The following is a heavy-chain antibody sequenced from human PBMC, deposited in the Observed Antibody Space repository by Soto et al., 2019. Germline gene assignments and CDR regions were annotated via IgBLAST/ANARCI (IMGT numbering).Heavy chain of an antibody. CDR3: AKEYSSGWPFDY. D-gene: IGHD6-19*01. CDR2: ISYDGSNK. Sequence: HPGGSPRLSCAASGFTFSSYGMHWVRQAPGKGLEWVAVISYDGSNKYYADSVKGRFTISRDNSKNTLYLQMNSLRAEDTAVYYCAKEYSSGWPFDYWGQGTLVTVSS. J-gene: IGHJ4*02. CDR1: GFTFSSYG. V-gene: IGHV3-30*18.